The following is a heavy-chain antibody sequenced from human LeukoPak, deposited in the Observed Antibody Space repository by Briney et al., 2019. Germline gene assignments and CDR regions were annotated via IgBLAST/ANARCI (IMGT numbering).Heavy chain of an antibody. J-gene: IGHJ4*02. V-gene: IGHV1-69*13. CDR2: IIPIFGTA. D-gene: IGHD3-10*01. Sequence: SVKVSCKASGYTFTGYYMHWVRQAPGQGLEWMGGIIPIFGTANYAQKFQGRVTITADESTSTAYMELSSLRAEDTALYYCAKDFLIGRRFGEFSPFDYWGQGTLVTVSS. CDR1: GYTFTGYY. CDR3: AKDFLIGRRFGEFSPFDY.